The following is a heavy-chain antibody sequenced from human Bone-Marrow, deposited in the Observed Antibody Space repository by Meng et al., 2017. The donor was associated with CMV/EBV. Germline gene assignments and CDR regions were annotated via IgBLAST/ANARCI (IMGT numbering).Heavy chain of an antibody. J-gene: IGHJ4*02. Sequence: GGSLRLSCAASGFTFSNAWMSWVRQAPGKGLEWVSSVSPSSSYIYYADSVKGRFTISRDNAKNSLYLQMSSLRAEDTAVYYCATTAKGGWELLRKDYWGQGPLVTVPS. D-gene: IGHD1-26*01. V-gene: IGHV3-21*01. CDR3: ATTAKGGWELLRKDY. CDR2: VSPSSSYI. CDR1: GFTFSNAW.